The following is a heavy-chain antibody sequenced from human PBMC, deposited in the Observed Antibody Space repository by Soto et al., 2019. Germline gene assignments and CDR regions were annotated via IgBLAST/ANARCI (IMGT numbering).Heavy chain of an antibody. CDR1: GGSISVYY. Sequence: SETLSLTCTVSGGSISVYYWSWIRQPPGKGLEWIGEINHSGSTNYNPSLKSRVTISVDTSKNQFSLKLSSVTAADTAVYYCARGTNCSSTRCWGWDFLGYYYGMDVWGNGATGTVSS. CDR2: INHSGST. V-gene: IGHV4-34*01. J-gene: IGHJ6*04. CDR3: ARGTNCSSTRCWGWDFLGYYYGMDV. D-gene: IGHD2-2*01.